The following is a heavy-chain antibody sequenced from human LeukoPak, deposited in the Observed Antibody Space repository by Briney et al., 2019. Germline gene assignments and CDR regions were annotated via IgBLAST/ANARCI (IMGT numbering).Heavy chain of an antibody. Sequence: GGSLRLSCAASGFTFSSYGMHWVRQAPGKGLEWVTFIRFDGSIKYYADSVKGRFTISRDNSKNTLYLQMNSLRAEDTAVYYCAYSPGHCSGGSCNNYYYYYMDVWGKGTTVTISS. D-gene: IGHD2-15*01. CDR3: AYSPGHCSGGSCNNYYYYYMDV. V-gene: IGHV3-30*02. CDR2: IRFDGSIK. J-gene: IGHJ6*03. CDR1: GFTFSSYG.